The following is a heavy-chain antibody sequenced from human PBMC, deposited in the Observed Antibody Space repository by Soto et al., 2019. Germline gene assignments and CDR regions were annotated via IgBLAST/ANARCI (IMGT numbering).Heavy chain of an antibody. J-gene: IGHJ5*02. CDR1: GGTFSSYA. Sequence: SVKVSCKXSGGTFSSYAISWVRQAPGQGLEWMGGIIPIFGTANYAQKFQGRVTITADESTSTAYMELSSLRSEDTAVYYCARDLWDIVVVPAGNWFDPWGQGTLVTVSS. CDR3: ARDLWDIVVVPAGNWFDP. D-gene: IGHD2-2*01. CDR2: IIPIFGTA. V-gene: IGHV1-69*13.